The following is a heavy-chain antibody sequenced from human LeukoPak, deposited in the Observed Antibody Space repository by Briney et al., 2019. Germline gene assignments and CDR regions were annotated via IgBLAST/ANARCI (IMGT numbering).Heavy chain of an antibody. J-gene: IGHJ6*03. CDR2: IYDSGST. CDR3: ARDEWQRGSYYYMDV. CDR1: GGSISSYY. Sequence: PSETLSLTCTVSGGSISSYYWSWIRQPPGKGLEWIGYIYDSGSTNYNPSLKSRVTISVDTSKSQFSLKLSSVTAADTAVYYCARDEWQRGSYYYMDVWGKGTTVTVSS. D-gene: IGHD5-12*01. V-gene: IGHV4-59*01.